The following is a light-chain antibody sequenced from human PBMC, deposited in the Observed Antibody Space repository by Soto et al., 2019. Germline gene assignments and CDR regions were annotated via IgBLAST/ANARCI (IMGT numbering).Light chain of an antibody. V-gene: IGLV1-47*01. J-gene: IGLJ2*01. CDR1: SSTIATNY. CDR3: ATWDDILSGPV. CDR2: ANN. Sequence: QSVLSQPPSASGTPGQKVTISCSGGSSTIATNYVYWYRQLPGTAPKLLIYANNQRPSGVPDRFSGSKSGTSASLAISGLRSGDEADYYCATWDDILSGPVFGGGTQLTVL.